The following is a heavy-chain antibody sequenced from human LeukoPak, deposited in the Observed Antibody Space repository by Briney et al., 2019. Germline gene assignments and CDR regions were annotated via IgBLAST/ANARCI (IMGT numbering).Heavy chain of an antibody. J-gene: IGHJ4*02. CDR3: ARVTGGYSYGYSDY. V-gene: IGHV4-39*07. CDR2: IYYSGST. D-gene: IGHD5-18*01. Sequence: SETLSLTCTVSGGSISSTNYYWGWIRQPPGKGLEWIGSIYYSGSTYYNPSLKSRVTISVDTSKNQFSLKPSSVTAADTAVYYCARVTGGYSYGYSDYWGQGTLVTVSS. CDR1: GGSISSTNYY.